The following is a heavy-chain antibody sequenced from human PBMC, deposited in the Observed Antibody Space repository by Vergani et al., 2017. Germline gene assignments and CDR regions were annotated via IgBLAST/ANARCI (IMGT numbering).Heavy chain of an antibody. Sequence: QVQLQESGPGLVKPSQTLSLTCTVSGGSISSGGYYWSWIRQHPGKGLEWIGYIYYSGSTYYNPSLKSRVTISVDTSKNQFSLKLSSVTAADTAVYYCARDQVVTAIHGMDVWGQGTTVTVSS. J-gene: IGHJ6*02. CDR3: ARDQVVTAIHGMDV. CDR1: GGSISSGGYY. V-gene: IGHV4-31*03. CDR2: IYYSGST. D-gene: IGHD2-21*02.